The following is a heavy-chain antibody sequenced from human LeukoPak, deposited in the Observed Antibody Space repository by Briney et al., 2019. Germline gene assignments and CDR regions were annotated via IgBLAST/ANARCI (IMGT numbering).Heavy chain of an antibody. CDR3: SGEVSTVVTQAVAYYFDY. CDR2: IWYDGSNK. V-gene: IGHV3-33*01. Sequence: GGSLRLSCAASGFTFSSYGMHWVRQAPGKGLEWVAVIWYDGSNKYYADSVKVRFTISRDNSKNTLYRQMNSLKAEDTAVYYCSGEVSTVVTQAVAYYFDYWGQGTLVTVSS. CDR1: GFTFSSYG. D-gene: IGHD4-23*01. J-gene: IGHJ4*02.